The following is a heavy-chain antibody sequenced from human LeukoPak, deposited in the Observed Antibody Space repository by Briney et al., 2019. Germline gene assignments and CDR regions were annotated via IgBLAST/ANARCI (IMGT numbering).Heavy chain of an antibody. D-gene: IGHD3-16*01. V-gene: IGHV3-48*01. Sequence: GGSLRLSCAASGFTFSSYWMSWVRQAPGKGLDWVSYISGSSGTIYYADSVKGRFTISRDNAKSSLYLQMNSLRAEDTAVYYCARRSEFGVLYYMDVWGKGTTVTVSS. CDR2: ISGSSGTI. CDR3: ARRSEFGVLYYMDV. CDR1: GFTFSSYW. J-gene: IGHJ6*03.